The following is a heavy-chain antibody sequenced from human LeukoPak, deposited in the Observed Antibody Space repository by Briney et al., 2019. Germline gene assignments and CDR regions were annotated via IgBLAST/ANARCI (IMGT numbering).Heavy chain of an antibody. CDR3: ARDRVCGGDCYRALPTYMDV. V-gene: IGHV1-46*01. J-gene: IGHJ6*03. D-gene: IGHD2-21*02. CDR1: GYTFTSYY. CDR2: INPSGGST. Sequence: ASVKVSCEASGYTFTSYYMHWVRQAPGQGLEWMGIINPSGGSTSYAQKFQGRVTMTRDTSTSTVYMELSSLRSEDTAVYYCARDRVCGGDCYRALPTYMDVWGKGTTVTISS.